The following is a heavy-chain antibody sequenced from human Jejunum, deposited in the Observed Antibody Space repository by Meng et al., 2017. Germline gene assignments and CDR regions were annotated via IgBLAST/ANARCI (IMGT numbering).Heavy chain of an antibody. CDR2: MSGSGDRA. CDR3: TRDCGGGVCREYFHH. Sequence: GESLKISCAASGFTFSTYAMSWVRQAPGKGPEWVSDMSGSGDRAYYAQPAKRRFTISRDNSKNLLFLQMDSLRVEDTAVYYCTRDCGGGVCREYFHHWGQGNPV. D-gene: IGHD2-21*01. V-gene: IGHV3-23*01. J-gene: IGHJ1*01. CDR1: GFTFSTYA.